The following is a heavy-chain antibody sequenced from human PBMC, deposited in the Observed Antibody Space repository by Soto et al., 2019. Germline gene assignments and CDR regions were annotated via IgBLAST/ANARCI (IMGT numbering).Heavy chain of an antibody. V-gene: IGHV1-2*02. CDR1: GYTFSDYF. Sequence: QVLLEQSGAEVKKPGASVRVSCKTYGYTFSDYFLHWVRQAPGQGPEWMGFVNPKRGGTEYAQKSLGRVTMTRATFINTVYMDLNWLTSDDTAVYYCARDSGLPVRFWYFDILGRGTLVTVSS. D-gene: IGHD3-3*01. J-gene: IGHJ2*01. CDR2: VNPKRGGT. CDR3: ARDSGLPVRFWYFDI.